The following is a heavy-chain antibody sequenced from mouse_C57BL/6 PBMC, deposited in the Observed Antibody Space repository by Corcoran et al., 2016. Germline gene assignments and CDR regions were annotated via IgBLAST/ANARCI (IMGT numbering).Heavy chain of an antibody. Sequence: EVQLQQSEPELVKPGDSVKISCKASGYTFTDYYMHWVKQRHGKSLEWIGDINPNNGGTSYNQKFTGKATLTVDKSSSTAYMELRSLTSEDSGVYYCARNIASNYCYYWGQGTTLTVSS. D-gene: IGHD2-5*01. CDR2: INPNNGGT. V-gene: IGHV1-26*01. CDR1: GYTFTDYY. J-gene: IGHJ2*01. CDR3: ARNIASNYCYY.